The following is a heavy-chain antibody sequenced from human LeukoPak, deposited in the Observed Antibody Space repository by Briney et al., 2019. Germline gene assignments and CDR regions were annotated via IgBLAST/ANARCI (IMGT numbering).Heavy chain of an antibody. V-gene: IGHV3-7*01. CDR1: GFTFRSYW. J-gene: IGHJ6*02. Sequence: PGGSLRLSCAASGFTFRSYWMRWVRQAPGKGLEWVANIKQDGSEKNYVDSVKGRFTISRDNAKNSLYLQMNSLRDEDTAVYYCARDLVRGWYFARSNFGWGYYYYGMDVWGQGTTVTVSS. CDR2: IKQDGSEK. CDR3: ARDLVRGWYFARSNFGWGYYYYGMDV. D-gene: IGHD6-19*01.